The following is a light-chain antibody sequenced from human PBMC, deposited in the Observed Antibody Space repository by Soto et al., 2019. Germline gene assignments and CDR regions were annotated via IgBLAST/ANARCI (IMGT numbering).Light chain of an antibody. CDR1: QSVSNNY. J-gene: IGKJ1*01. Sequence: IVVTQSPCTLSLSPGERATLSCRASQSVSNNYLACYQQTPGHAPRLLICGASNRATGIPDRFSGSGSGTDFTLTISRLEPEDFAVYYCQQYGSSGTFAQGTKVDIK. CDR2: GAS. CDR3: QQYGSSGT. V-gene: IGKV3-20*01.